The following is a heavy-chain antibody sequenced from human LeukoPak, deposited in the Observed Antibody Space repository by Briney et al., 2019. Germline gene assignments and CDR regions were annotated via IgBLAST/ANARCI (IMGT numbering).Heavy chain of an antibody. CDR2: IGSGADL. D-gene: IGHD3-16*01. CDR3: ATDWTPHNRVYDCLDA. J-gene: IGHJ5*02. Sequence: PGGSLRLSCVGSGFAFGVHAMSWVRQAPGKGPEWVATIGSGADLFYAESVKGRFTIFRDDPRNTVWLQMNSLRAEDTALYYCATDWTPHNRVYDCLDAWGQGTQVTVSS. CDR1: GFAFGVHA. V-gene: IGHV3-23*01.